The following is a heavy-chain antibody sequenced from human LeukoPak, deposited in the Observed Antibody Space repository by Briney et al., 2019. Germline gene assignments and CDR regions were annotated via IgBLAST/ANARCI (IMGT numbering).Heavy chain of an antibody. CDR3: ASFGRGGPFDY. CDR2: IYYSEST. V-gene: IGHV4-59*08. Sequence: SETLSLTCTVSGGSISSYYWSWIRQPPGKGLEWIGYIYYSESTNYNPSLKSRVTISVDTSKNQFSLKLSSVTAADTAVYYCASFGRGGPFDYWGQGTLVTVSS. D-gene: IGHD3-10*01. J-gene: IGHJ4*02. CDR1: GGSISSYY.